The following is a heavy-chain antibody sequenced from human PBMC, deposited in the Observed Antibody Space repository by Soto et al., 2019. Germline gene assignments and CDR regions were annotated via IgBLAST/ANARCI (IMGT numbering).Heavy chain of an antibody. J-gene: IGHJ4*02. CDR2: MNPNSGNT. CDR3: AGWDYGDYARFDY. CDR1: GYTFTSHD. Sequence: QVQLVQSGAEVKKSGASVKVSCKASGYTFTSHDINWVRQATGQGLEWMGWMNPNSGNTGYAQKFQVRVTMTRNTSISTAYMELSSLRSEDTAVYYCAGWDYGDYARFDYWAREPWSPSPQ. D-gene: IGHD4-17*01. V-gene: IGHV1-8*01.